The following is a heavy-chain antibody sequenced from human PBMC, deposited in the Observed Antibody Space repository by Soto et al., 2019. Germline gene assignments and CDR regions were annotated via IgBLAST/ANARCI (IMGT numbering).Heavy chain of an antibody. Sequence: QVQLVQSGAEVKKPGSSVKVSCKASGGTFSSYAISWVRQAPGQGLEWMGGIIPIFGTANYAQKFQGRVTITADESTSTAYMELSSLRSEDTAVYYCARDRGREMATITHWFDPWGQGTLVTVSS. CDR2: IIPIFGTA. CDR1: GGTFSSYA. J-gene: IGHJ5*02. D-gene: IGHD5-12*01. V-gene: IGHV1-69*01. CDR3: ARDRGREMATITHWFDP.